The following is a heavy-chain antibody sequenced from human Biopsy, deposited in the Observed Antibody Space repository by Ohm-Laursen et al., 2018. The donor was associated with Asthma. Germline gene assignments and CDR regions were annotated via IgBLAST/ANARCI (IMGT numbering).Heavy chain of an antibody. V-gene: IGHV1-69*01. CDR3: ARKAGSCISRTCYSLDF. J-gene: IGHJ4*02. CDR2: INSVFGTT. CDR1: GGTFTTYV. D-gene: IGHD2-2*01. Sequence: PSVNASCKSLGGTFTTYVIGWVRQAPGQGREWMGGINSVFGTTTYPQKFQDRVTITADDSTSTVYMELSSLRSEDTAVYYCARKAGSCISRTCYSLDFWGQGTLVTVSS.